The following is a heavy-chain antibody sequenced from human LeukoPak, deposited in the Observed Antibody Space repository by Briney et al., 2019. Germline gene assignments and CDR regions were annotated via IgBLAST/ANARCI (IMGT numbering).Heavy chain of an antibody. CDR2: VYYSGST. CDR1: GVPISSTYYY. D-gene: IGHD2-8*01. Sequence: SETLSLTCTVSGVPISSTYYYWGWIRQPPGKGLEWIGGVYYSGSTYYNPSLKSRVTISVDMSKNQFSLSLRSVTAADTAVYYCARDFRMRGYYFDYWGQGTLVTVSS. J-gene: IGHJ4*02. V-gene: IGHV4-39*07. CDR3: ARDFRMRGYYFDY.